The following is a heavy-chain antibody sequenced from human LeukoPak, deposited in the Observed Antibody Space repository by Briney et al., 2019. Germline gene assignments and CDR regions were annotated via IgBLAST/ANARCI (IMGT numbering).Heavy chain of an antibody. Sequence: GGSLRLSCAASGFTFSSYSMNWVRQAPGKGLEWVLSISSSSSYIYYADSVKGRFTISRDNAKNSLYLQMNSLRAEDTAVYYRARGRRSGDARYFDLWGRGTLVTVSS. CDR1: GFTFSSYS. V-gene: IGHV3-21*01. D-gene: IGHD2-21*01. CDR2: ISSSSSYI. J-gene: IGHJ2*01. CDR3: ARGRRSGDARYFDL.